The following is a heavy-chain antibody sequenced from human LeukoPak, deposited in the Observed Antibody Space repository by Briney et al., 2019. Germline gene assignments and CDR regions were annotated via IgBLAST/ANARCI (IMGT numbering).Heavy chain of an antibody. CDR1: GGTFSSYA. CDR2: IIPIFGTA. V-gene: IGHV1-69*13. D-gene: IGHD1-26*01. Sequence: ASVKLSCKASGGTFSSYAISWVRQAPGQGLEWMGGIIPIFGTANYAQKFQGRVTITADESTSTAYMELSSLRSEDTAVYYCAAAIGSYAQDYWGQGTLVTVSS. J-gene: IGHJ4*02. CDR3: AAAIGSYAQDY.